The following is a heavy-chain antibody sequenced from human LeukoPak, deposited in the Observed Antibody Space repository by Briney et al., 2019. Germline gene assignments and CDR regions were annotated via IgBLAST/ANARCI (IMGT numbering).Heavy chain of an antibody. Sequence: SETLSLTCAVYGGSFSGYYWSWIRQPPGKGLEWIGEINHSGSTNYNPPLKSRVTISVDTSKNQFSLKLSSVTAAGTAVYYCARNVGYCSSTSCPSSWGQGTLVTVSS. D-gene: IGHD2-2*01. CDR1: GGSFSGYY. V-gene: IGHV4-34*01. J-gene: IGHJ5*02. CDR3: ARNVGYCSSTSCPSS. CDR2: INHSGST.